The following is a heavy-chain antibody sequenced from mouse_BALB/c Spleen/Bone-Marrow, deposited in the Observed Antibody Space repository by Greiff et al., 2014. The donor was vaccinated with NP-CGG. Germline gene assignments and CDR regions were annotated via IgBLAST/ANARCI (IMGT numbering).Heavy chain of an antibody. Sequence: QVQLKESGPDLVAPSQSLSITCTVSGFSLTTFGVHWVRQPPGKGLEWLVVIWSDGSTTYNSALKSRLSISKDNSKSQVFLQMNSLQTDDTAMYYCARHERGYPYALDYWGQGTSVTVSS. CDR2: IWSDGST. CDR1: GFSLTTFG. J-gene: IGHJ4*01. V-gene: IGHV2-6-2*01. CDR3: ARHERGYPYALDY. D-gene: IGHD2-2*01.